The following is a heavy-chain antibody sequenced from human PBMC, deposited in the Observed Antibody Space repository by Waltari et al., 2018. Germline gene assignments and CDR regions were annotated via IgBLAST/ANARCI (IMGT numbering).Heavy chain of an antibody. D-gene: IGHD5-12*01. Sequence: EVQLLESGGGLVQPGGSLRLSCAASGFTFSSYALRWVHQAPGKGLEWVSAISGSGGSTYYADSVKGRFTISRDNSKNTLYLQMNSLRAEDTAVYYCAKRPRGYEFFDYWGQGTLVTVSS. CDR1: GFTFSSYA. CDR3: AKRPRGYEFFDY. V-gene: IGHV3-23*01. CDR2: ISGSGGST. J-gene: IGHJ4*02.